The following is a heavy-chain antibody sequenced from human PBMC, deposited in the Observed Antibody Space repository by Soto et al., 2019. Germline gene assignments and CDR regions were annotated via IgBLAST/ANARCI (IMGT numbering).Heavy chain of an antibody. CDR3: ARGCVLRYFDWLSLTYYFYY. Sequence: SETLSLTCAVYGGSFSGYYWSWIRQPPGKGLEWIGEINHSGSTNYNPSLKSRVTISVETSKNQFSLKLSSVTAADTAVYYCARGCVLRYFDWLSLTYYFYYWGQGTLVTVSS. V-gene: IGHV4-34*01. CDR2: INHSGST. CDR1: GGSFSGYY. D-gene: IGHD3-9*01. J-gene: IGHJ4*02.